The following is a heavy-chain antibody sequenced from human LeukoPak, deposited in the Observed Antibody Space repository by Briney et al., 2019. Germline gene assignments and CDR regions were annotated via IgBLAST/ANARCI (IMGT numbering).Heavy chain of an antibody. CDR2: IYTSGTT. J-gene: IGHJ3*02. V-gene: IGHV4-4*07. CDR3: AGEAGGGYARAFDI. D-gene: IGHD5-12*01. CDR1: GGSISSYS. Sequence: PSETLSLTCIVSGGSISSYSWTWIRQPAGEGLEWIGRIYTSGTTNYNPSLKSRVTMSVDTSKNQFSLKLISVTAADTAVYYCAGEAGGGYARAFDIWGQGTMVTVSS.